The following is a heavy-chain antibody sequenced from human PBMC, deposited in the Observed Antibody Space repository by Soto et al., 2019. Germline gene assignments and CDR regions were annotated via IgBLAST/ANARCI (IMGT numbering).Heavy chain of an antibody. D-gene: IGHD5-18*01. Sequence: GGSLRLSCTASGFTFGDYAMSWFRQAPGKGLEWLGFIRSKAYGGTTENAASVKGRFTISRDDSKSIAYLQMNSLKTEDTAVYYCVRERLDTAFYSPYGMDVWGQGTTVTVSS. CDR2: IRSKAYGGTT. V-gene: IGHV3-49*03. CDR1: GFTFGDYA. CDR3: VRERLDTAFYSPYGMDV. J-gene: IGHJ6*02.